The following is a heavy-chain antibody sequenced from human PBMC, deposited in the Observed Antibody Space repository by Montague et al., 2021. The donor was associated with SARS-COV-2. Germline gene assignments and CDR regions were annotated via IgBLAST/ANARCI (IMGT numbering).Heavy chain of an antibody. J-gene: IGHJ4*02. CDR1: GGSISSCSYY. Sequence: TLSLTCAVSGGSISSCSYYWSWIRQPAGKGLESIGRISISGSSNYNPSLKSRVTIAVDTSKNQFSLKLSSVTAADTAVYYCARDIAVTCIFDYWGRGTLVTVSS. V-gene: IGHV4-61*02. CDR2: ISISGSS. D-gene: IGHD6-19*01. CDR3: ARDIAVTCIFDY.